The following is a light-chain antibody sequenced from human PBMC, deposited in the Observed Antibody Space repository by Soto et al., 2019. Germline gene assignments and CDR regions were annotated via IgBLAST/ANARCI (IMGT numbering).Light chain of an antibody. J-gene: IGKJ2*01. CDR3: QQYDNWPHT. CDR2: GAA. Sequence: EMVMTQSPATLSVSPGERATLSCRASQNLSRNLAWYQQQPGQAPRLLIYGAATRATGIPARFSGSGSGTAFTLTISSLQSEDFAVYHCQQYDNWPHTFGQGTKLQIK. V-gene: IGKV3-15*01. CDR1: QNLSRN.